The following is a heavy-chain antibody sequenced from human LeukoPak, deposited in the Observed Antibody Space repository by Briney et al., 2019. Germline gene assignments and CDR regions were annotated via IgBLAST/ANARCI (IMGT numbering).Heavy chain of an antibody. CDR1: GFTFSDYY. Sequence: KPGGSLRLSCAASGFTFSDYYMSWIRQAPGKGLEWVSYISSSGSTIYYADSVKGRFTISRDNAKNSLYLQMRSLRAEDTAVYYCARESITGHRDFDYWGQGTLVTVSS. CDR3: ARESITGHRDFDY. J-gene: IGHJ4*02. V-gene: IGHV3-11*04. D-gene: IGHD1-20*01. CDR2: ISSSGSTI.